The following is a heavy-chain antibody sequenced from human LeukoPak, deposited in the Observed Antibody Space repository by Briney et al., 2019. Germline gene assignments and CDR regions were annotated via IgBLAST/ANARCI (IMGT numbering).Heavy chain of an antibody. CDR1: GYALTIYH. Sequence: SSKASGYALTIYHMRWGRQTPGQGLEWMGIINPSGGSTSYAQKLQGRVTMTRDTSTSTVYMELSSLRSEDTAVYYCARCDSSGYGTWGQGTLVTVSS. CDR2: INPSGGST. CDR3: ARCDSSGYGT. J-gene: IGHJ4*02. D-gene: IGHD3-22*01. V-gene: IGHV1-46*01.